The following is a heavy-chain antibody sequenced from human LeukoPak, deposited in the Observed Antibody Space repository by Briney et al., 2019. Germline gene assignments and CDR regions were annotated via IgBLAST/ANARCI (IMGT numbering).Heavy chain of an antibody. V-gene: IGHV3-64D*06. CDR2: ISSNGGST. J-gene: IGHJ4*02. D-gene: IGHD3-22*01. CDR3: VKGGVVVIYYFDY. CDR1: GFTFSSYA. Sequence: GGSLRLSCSASGFTFSSYAMHWVRQAPGKGLEYVSAISSNGGSTHYADSVKGRFTISRDNSKNTLYLQMSSLRAEDTAVYYCVKGGVVVIYYFDYWGQGTLVTVSS.